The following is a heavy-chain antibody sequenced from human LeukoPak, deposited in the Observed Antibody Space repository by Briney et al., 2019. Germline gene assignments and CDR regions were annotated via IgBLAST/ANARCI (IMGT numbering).Heavy chain of an antibody. CDR1: GFTFSSYS. J-gene: IGHJ6*02. Sequence: GGSLRLSCAASGFTFSSYSMNWVRQAPGKGLEWVSSISSSSYIYYADSVKGRFTISRDNAKNSLYLQMNSLRAEDTAVYYCAREGYCSGGSCLNYYYYGMDVWGQGTTVTVSS. CDR3: AREGYCSGGSCLNYYYYGMDV. CDR2: ISSSSYI. D-gene: IGHD2-15*01. V-gene: IGHV3-21*01.